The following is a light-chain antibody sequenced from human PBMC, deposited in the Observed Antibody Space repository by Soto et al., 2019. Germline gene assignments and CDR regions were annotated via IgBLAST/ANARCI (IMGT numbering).Light chain of an antibody. CDR3: QQYGGARWT. CDR1: QSVVTNS. J-gene: IGKJ1*01. Sequence: ELVLTQSPGTLSLSNGEGATLSCRASQSVVTNSLAWYQQKPGQAPRLIIYGASNRATGIPDRFSGRGSGTDFTLTISRLEPEDCAVYYCQQYGGARWTFGQGTKVDVK. CDR2: GAS. V-gene: IGKV3-20*01.